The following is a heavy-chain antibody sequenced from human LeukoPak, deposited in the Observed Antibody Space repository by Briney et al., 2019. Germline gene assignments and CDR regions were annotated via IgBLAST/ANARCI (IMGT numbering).Heavy chain of an antibody. V-gene: IGHV4-39*07. Sequence: SETLSLTCTVSGGSISSSSYYWGWIRQPPGKGLEWIGEINHSGSTNYNPSLKSRVTISVDTSKNQFSLQLNSVTPEDTAVYYCTRGAPVGSSREFDYWGQGTLVTVSS. CDR3: TRGAPVGSSREFDY. J-gene: IGHJ4*02. CDR2: INHSGST. D-gene: IGHD5-24*01. CDR1: GGSISSSSYY.